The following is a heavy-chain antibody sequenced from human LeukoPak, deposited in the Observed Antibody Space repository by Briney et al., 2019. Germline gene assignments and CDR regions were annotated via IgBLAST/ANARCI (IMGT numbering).Heavy chain of an antibody. J-gene: IGHJ5*02. V-gene: IGHV1-69*05. CDR1: GGTFSSYA. D-gene: IGHD6-19*01. CDR2: IIAIFGST. CDR3: ATNFKTVAANWFDP. Sequence: ASVKVSCKASGGTFSSYAVSWMRQAPGQGLEWMGRIIAIFGSTNYAQKFQGRVTITTDESTSTAYMELSSLRSEDTAVYYCATNFKTVAANWFDPWGQGTLLTVSS.